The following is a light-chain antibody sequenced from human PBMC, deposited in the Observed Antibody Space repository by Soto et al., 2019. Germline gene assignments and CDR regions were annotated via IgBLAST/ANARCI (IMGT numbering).Light chain of an antibody. J-gene: IGLJ3*02. CDR3: QVWDSSSYWV. Sequence: SYELAQPPSVSVAPGQTARISCGGNNIGSKSVHWYQRKPGQAPVLVLYDDSDRPSGIPERFAGSNSGNTATLTINRVEAGDEADYSCQVWDSSSYWVFGGGTKLTVL. CDR2: DDS. CDR1: NIGSKS. V-gene: IGLV3-21*02.